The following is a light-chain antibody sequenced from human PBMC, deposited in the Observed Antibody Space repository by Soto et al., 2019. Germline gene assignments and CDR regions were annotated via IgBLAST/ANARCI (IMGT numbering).Light chain of an antibody. CDR2: GSS. CDR3: HQYGSSPPYT. V-gene: IGKV3-20*01. CDR1: QSIINNY. Sequence: EVVLTQSPGTLSLSPGERVTLSCRASQSIINNYLAWYQQRPGQAPRLLIYGSSDRATGIPDRFSGSGSGTHFTLTISRLEPEDCVVYYCHQYGSSPPYTFGQGTKVEI. J-gene: IGKJ2*01.